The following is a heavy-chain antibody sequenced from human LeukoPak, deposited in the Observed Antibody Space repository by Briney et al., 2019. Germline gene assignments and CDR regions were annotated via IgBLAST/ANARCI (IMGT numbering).Heavy chain of an antibody. Sequence: GGSLRLSCAASGFTFSSYGMHWVRQAPGKGLEWVAFIRYDGSNKYYADSVEGRFTISRDNSKNTLYLQMNSLRAEDTAVYYCAKDFLKSITLIRGVRSWVGYFDYWGQGTLVTVSS. D-gene: IGHD3-10*01. CDR2: IRYDGSNK. CDR3: AKDFLKSITLIRGVRSWVGYFDY. CDR1: GFTFSSYG. J-gene: IGHJ4*02. V-gene: IGHV3-30*02.